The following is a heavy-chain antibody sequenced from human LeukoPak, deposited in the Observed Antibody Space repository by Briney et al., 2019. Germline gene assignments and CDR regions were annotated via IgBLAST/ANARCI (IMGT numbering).Heavy chain of an antibody. CDR1: GGTFSSYA. CDR3: ARAATWELLTLDY. Sequence: SVKVSCKASGGTFSSYAISWVRQAPGQGLEWMGGITPIFGTANYAQKFQGRVTITTDESTSTAYMELSSLRSEDTAVYYCARAATWELLTLDYWGQGTLVTVSS. D-gene: IGHD1-26*01. CDR2: ITPIFGTA. V-gene: IGHV1-69*05. J-gene: IGHJ4*02.